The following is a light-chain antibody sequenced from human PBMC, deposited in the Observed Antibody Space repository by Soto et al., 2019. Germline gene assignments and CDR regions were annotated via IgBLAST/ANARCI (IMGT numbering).Light chain of an antibody. J-gene: IGKJ1*01. CDR1: QSISSW. CDR3: KQYNSWT. CDR2: DAS. Sequence: IQMTNSSSTVSASVRDRVTITCRASQSISSWLAWYQQKPGKAPKLLIYDASSLESGVPSRFSGSGSGTEFTLTISSLQPADFATYYSKQYNSWTCGQGARWIS. V-gene: IGKV1-5*01.